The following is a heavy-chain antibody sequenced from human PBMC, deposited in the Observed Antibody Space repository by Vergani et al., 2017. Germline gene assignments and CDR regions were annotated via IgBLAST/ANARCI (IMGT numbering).Heavy chain of an antibody. CDR1: GYTLTELS. V-gene: IGHV1-24*01. Sequence: QVQLVQSGAEVKKPGASVKVSCKVSGYTLTELSMHWVRQAPGKGLEWMGGFDPEDGETIYAQKFQGRVTITADKSTSTAYMELSSLRSEDTAVYYCASSPHCSSTSCYYYYYMDVWGKGTTVTVSS. J-gene: IGHJ6*03. D-gene: IGHD2-2*01. CDR3: ASSPHCSSTSCYYYYYMDV. CDR2: FDPEDGET.